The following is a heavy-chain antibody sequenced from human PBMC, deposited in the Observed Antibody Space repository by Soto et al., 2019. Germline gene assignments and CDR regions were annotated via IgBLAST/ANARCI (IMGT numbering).Heavy chain of an antibody. J-gene: IGHJ4*02. V-gene: IGHV4-31*03. Sequence: QVQLQESGPGLVKPSQTLSLTCTVSGGSISRSGYFWSWIRQHPGKGLEWIGYIYDSGSTYYNPSLKSRVSLSVDTSQNQFSLNLTSVTAADTAMYYCARSSRSSFDYWGQGTLVTVSS. CDR3: ARSSRSSFDY. CDR2: IYDSGST. CDR1: GGSISRSGYF.